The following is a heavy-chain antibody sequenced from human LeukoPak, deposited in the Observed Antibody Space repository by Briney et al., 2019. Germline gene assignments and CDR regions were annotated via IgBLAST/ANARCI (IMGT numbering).Heavy chain of an antibody. J-gene: IGHJ3*02. Sequence: GGSLRLSCAASGFTFSNYAMHWVRQAPGKRLEYVSAISSNGGSTYYANSVKGRFTISRDKSKNAVYLKMGSLRAEDMAVYYCARETRRGDAFDIWGQGTMVTVSS. CDR3: ARETRRGDAFDI. CDR1: GFTFSNYA. CDR2: ISSNGGST. V-gene: IGHV3-64*01. D-gene: IGHD3-16*01.